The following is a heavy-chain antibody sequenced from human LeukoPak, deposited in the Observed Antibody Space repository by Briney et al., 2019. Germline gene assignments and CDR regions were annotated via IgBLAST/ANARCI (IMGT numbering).Heavy chain of an antibody. CDR2: IYYSGST. CDR1: GGSISSSSYY. Sequence: SETLSLTCTVSGGSISSSSYYWGWIRQPPGKGLEWIGSIYYSGSTYYNPSLKSRVTISVDTSKNQFSLKLSSVTAADTAVYYCARLVSSGSWFDYWGQGTLVTVSS. D-gene: IGHD6-19*01. V-gene: IGHV4-39*01. J-gene: IGHJ4*02. CDR3: ARLVSSGSWFDY.